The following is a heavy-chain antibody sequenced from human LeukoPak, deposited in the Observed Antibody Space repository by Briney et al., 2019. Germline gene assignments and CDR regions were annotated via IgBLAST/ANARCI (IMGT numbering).Heavy chain of an antibody. CDR1: GFTFSNAW. Sequence: GGSLRLSCAASGFTFSNAWMSRVRQAPGKGLEWVGRIKSKTDGGTTDYAAPVKGRFTISRDDSKNTLYLQMNSLKTEDTAVYYCTTDLEVAGTVDYWGQGTLVTVSS. J-gene: IGHJ4*02. CDR2: IKSKTDGGTT. D-gene: IGHD6-19*01. V-gene: IGHV3-15*01. CDR3: TTDLEVAGTVDY.